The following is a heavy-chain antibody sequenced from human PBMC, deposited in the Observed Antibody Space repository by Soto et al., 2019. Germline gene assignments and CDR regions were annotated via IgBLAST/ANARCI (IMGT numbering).Heavy chain of an antibody. CDR3: ARVGGEGFEALFDI. D-gene: IGHD7-27*01. CDR1: GGSISSGGYY. J-gene: IGHJ3*02. Sequence: QVQLQESGPGLVKPSQTLSLTCTVSGGSISSGGYYWSWIRQLPGKGLEWIGYIYYSGSTYYNPSLKSRVTISVNTSKNQFSLKLSSVTAADTAVYYCARVGGEGFEALFDIWGQGTMVTVSS. CDR2: IYYSGST. V-gene: IGHV4-31*03.